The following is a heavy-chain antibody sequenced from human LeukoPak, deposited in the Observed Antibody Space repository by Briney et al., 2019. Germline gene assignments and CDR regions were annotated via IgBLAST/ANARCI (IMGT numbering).Heavy chain of an antibody. D-gene: IGHD3-22*01. CDR3: ARGYGYYYDSSGYYIDY. J-gene: IGHJ4*02. Sequence: ASVKVSCKASGYTFTSYDINWVRQATGQGLEWMGWMNPNSGNTGYAQKFQGRATMTRNTSISTAYMELSSLRSEDTAVYYCARGYGYYYDSSGYYIDYWGQGTLVTVSS. V-gene: IGHV1-8*01. CDR2: MNPNSGNT. CDR1: GYTFTSYD.